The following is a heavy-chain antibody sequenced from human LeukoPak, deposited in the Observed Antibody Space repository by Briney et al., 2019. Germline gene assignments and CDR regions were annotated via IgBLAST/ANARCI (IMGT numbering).Heavy chain of an antibody. Sequence: PGGSLRLSCAASGFTFSDYSMNWVRQAPGKGLEWISYISSSSSTIYYADSVKGRFTISRDNAKKSLYMQMNSLRAEDTAVYYCVRVRGAFDLWGQGTRVSVSS. CDR1: GFTFSDYS. CDR3: VRVRGAFDL. V-gene: IGHV3-48*01. CDR2: ISSSSSTI. J-gene: IGHJ3*01.